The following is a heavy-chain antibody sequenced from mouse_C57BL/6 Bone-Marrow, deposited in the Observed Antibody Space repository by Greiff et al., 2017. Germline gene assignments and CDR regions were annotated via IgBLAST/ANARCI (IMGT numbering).Heavy chain of an antibody. J-gene: IGHJ2*01. CDR3: AKRNPVAPGDY. CDR1: GYSFTGYY. Sequence: VQLQQSGPELVKPGASVKISCKASGYSFTGYYMNWVKQSPEQSLEWIGEINPSTGGTTYNQKFKAKATLTVDKSSSTAYMQLKSRTSEDSAVYYCAKRNPVAPGDYWGQGTTLTVSS. CDR2: INPSTGGT. D-gene: IGHD1-3*01. V-gene: IGHV1-42*01.